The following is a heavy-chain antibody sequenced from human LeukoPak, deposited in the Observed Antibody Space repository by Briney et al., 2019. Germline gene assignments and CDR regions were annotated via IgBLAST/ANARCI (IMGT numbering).Heavy chain of an antibody. D-gene: IGHD5-12*01. CDR1: GFTFSTFW. J-gene: IGHJ6*02. Sequence: GGSLRLSCAASGFTFSTFWMHWVRQAPGKGLVWVSHTNSDGSTTDYADSVRGRFTISRDNAKNSLYLQMNSLRAEDTALYHCARGGGYDSYYYYGLDVWGQGTTVTVSS. CDR2: TNSDGSTT. CDR3: ARGGGYDSYYYYGLDV. V-gene: IGHV3-74*01.